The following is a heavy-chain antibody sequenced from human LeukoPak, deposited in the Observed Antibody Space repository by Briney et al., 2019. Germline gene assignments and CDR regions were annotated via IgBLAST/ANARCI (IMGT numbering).Heavy chain of an antibody. J-gene: IGHJ4*02. CDR3: AREQVHCGGDCYDY. Sequence: GGSLRLSCAAPGFTLSSYEMNWVRQAPGKGLEWVSYIISSGSTIYYADSVQGRFTVSRDNAKNSLYLQMNSLRAEDTAVYYCAREQVHCGGDCYDYWGQGTLVTVSS. V-gene: IGHV3-48*03. CDR1: GFTLSSYE. D-gene: IGHD2-21*01. CDR2: IISSGSTI.